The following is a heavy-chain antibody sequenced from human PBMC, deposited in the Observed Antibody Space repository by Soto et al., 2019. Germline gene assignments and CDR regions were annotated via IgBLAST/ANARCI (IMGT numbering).Heavy chain of an antibody. CDR3: AREPGGGFKRYFDS. V-gene: IGHV1-46*01. CDR2: INAGGDTT. D-gene: IGHD3-16*01. J-gene: IGHJ4*02. Sequence: QVQPVQSGAEVKKPGASVKVSCKASGYTFTSSYMHWVRQAPGQGLEWLGIINAGGDTTTYAQKFQGRVTMTRDTSTGTVYMELSRLRSEDTAIYFCAREPGGGFKRYFDSWGQGTLVTVSP. CDR1: GYTFTSSY.